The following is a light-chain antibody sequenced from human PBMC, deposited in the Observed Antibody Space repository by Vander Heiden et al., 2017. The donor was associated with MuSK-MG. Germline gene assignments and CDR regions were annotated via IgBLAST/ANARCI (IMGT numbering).Light chain of an antibody. CDR2: GAS. V-gene: IGKV3-20*01. Sequence: EIVLTQSPGSLSLSPGERVTLSCRASRTIGSNYVAWYQQKPGQAPRLLIYGASSRSTGIPDRFSGSGSGTEFILTISRLEPEDSAVFYCQQYGTSRWTFGQGTKVEV. CDR1: RTIGSNY. CDR3: QQYGTSRWT. J-gene: IGKJ1*01.